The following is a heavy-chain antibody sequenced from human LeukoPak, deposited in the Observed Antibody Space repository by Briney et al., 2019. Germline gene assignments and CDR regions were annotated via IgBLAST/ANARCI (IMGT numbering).Heavy chain of an antibody. V-gene: IGHV1-46*01. CDR2: INPSGGST. J-gene: IGHJ4*02. CDR1: GYTFTSYY. CDR3: ARDFGCGGDCGVDY. D-gene: IGHD2-21*02. Sequence: GASVKVSCKASGYTFTSYYMHWVRQAPGQGLEWMGIINPSGGSTTYAQRFLGRVTMTRDLSTSTVYMELSSLRSEDTAVYYCARDFGCGGDCGVDYWGQGTLVTVSS.